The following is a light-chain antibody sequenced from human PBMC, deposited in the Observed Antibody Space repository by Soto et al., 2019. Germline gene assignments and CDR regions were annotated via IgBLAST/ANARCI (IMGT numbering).Light chain of an antibody. CDR2: EVS. V-gene: IGLV2-14*01. CDR3: SSYASNTSVV. J-gene: IGLJ2*01. CDR1: SSDVGGYNY. Sequence: QSALTQPASVSGSPGQSITISCTGTSSDVGGYNYVSWYQQHPGKVPKLMIYEVSNRPSGVSNRFSGSKSGNTASLTISGLQAEDEGDYYCSSYASNTSVVFGGGTMLTVL.